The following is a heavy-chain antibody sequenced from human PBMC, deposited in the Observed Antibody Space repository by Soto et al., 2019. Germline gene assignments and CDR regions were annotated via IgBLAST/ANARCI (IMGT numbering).Heavy chain of an antibody. D-gene: IGHD3-22*01. CDR3: ARASEMIVVAFDY. CDR2: IRISGSSGSSTT. CDR1: GFIFSSYN. V-gene: IGHV3-48*01. J-gene: IGHJ4*02. Sequence: PGGSLRLSCAASGFIFSSYNMNWVRQAPGKGLEWISYIRISGSSGSSTTYYADSVKGRFTISRDNSKNTLYLQMNSLRAEDTAVYYCARASEMIVVAFDYWGQGTLVTVSS.